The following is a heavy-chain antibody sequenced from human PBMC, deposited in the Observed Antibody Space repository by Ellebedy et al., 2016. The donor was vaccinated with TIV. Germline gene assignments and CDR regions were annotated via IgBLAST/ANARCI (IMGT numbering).Heavy chain of an antibody. D-gene: IGHD4-23*01. Sequence: PGGSLRLSCAASGFTFSGYWLHWVRQAPGKGLVWISRINTDGSSTTYADSVKGRFTISRDNAKNTLWLQMNSLRAEDTAVYYCARSPGGNSIFDYWGQGTLVTVSS. CDR2: INTDGSST. V-gene: IGHV3-74*01. CDR3: ARSPGGNSIFDY. J-gene: IGHJ4*02. CDR1: GFTFSGYW.